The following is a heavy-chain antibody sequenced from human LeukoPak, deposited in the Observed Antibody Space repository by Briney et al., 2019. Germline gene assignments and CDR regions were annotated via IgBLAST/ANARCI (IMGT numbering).Heavy chain of an antibody. CDR1: GGSFSGYY. J-gene: IGHJ4*02. V-gene: IGHV4-34*01. CDR2: INHSGST. CDR3: ARGEAYYYDSSGYPHFDY. D-gene: IGHD3-22*01. Sequence: SETLSPTCAVYGGSFSGYYWSWIRQPPGEGLEWIGEINHSGSTNYNPSLKSRVTISVDTSKNQFSLKLSSVTAADTAVYYCARGEAYYYDSSGYPHFDYWGQGTLVTVSS.